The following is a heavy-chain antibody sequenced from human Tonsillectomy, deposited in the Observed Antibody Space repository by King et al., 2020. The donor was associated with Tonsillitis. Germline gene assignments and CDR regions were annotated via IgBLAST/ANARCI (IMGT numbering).Heavy chain of an antibody. J-gene: IGHJ5*02. CDR2: AYYSGST. CDR3: VRQKEGTIYAS. D-gene: IGHD1-7*01. V-gene: IGHV4-39*01. Sequence: LQLQESGPGLVKPSETLSLTCTASDGSISSSAYYWVWIRQPPGKGLEWIGTAYYSGSTYLTPSLKSRVAISVDTSRSQLSLKVGSVTAADTAVYYCVRQKEGTIYASWGQGTLVTVSS. CDR1: DGSISSSAYY.